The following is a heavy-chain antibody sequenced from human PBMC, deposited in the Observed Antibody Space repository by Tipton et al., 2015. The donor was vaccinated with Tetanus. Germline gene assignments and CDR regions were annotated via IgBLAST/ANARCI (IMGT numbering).Heavy chain of an antibody. V-gene: IGHV4-61*08. D-gene: IGHD3-3*02. CDR2: ISNSGRT. CDR1: GDSVRSGDYQ. J-gene: IGHJ2*01. Sequence: LRLSCTVSGDSVRSGDYQWNWIRQSPGKGLEWLAYISNSGRTNSNYDLKSRISISRDTSKNQFSLSLTSVTAADTAVYYCAREHIRLIGEVIFRFFDVWGRGTLVTVSS. CDR3: AREHIRLIGEVIFRFFDV.